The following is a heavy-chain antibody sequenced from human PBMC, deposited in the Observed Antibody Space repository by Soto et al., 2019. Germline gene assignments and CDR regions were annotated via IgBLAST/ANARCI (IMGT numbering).Heavy chain of an antibody. CDR2: ISPSGSAL. V-gene: IGHV3-11*01. D-gene: IGHD6-19*01. Sequence: QVQLVESGGALIKPGGSLRLSCAASGFTFSDYYMTWIRQAPGKGLEWVSNISPSGSALDYAASVKGRFTISRDNAKNSPSLEMDSLRAEDTAVYYFVRQWLVLREAFDIWGQGTVVTVSS. J-gene: IGHJ3*02. CDR1: GFTFSDYY. CDR3: VRQWLVLREAFDI.